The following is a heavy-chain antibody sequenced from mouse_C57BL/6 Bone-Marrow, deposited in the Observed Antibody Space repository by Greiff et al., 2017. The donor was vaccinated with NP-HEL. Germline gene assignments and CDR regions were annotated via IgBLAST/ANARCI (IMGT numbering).Heavy chain of an antibody. V-gene: IGHV3-1*01. Sequence: EVKLVESGPGMVKPSQSLSLTCTVTGYSITSGYDWHWIRHFPGNKLEWMGYISYSGSTNYNPSLKSRISITHDTSKNHFFLKLNSVTTEDTATYYCARDYYGSSYVVWFAYWGQGTLVTVSA. J-gene: IGHJ3*01. CDR2: ISYSGST. D-gene: IGHD1-1*01. CDR1: GYSITSGYD. CDR3: ARDYYGSSYVVWFAY.